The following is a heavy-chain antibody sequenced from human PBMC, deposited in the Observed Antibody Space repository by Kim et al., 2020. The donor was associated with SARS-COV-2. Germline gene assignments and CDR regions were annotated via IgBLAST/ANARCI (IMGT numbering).Heavy chain of an antibody. CDR1: GFTFSSYG. CDR2: ISYDGSNK. V-gene: IGHV3-30*18. CDR3: AKQLSVRGVSPFDY. Sequence: GGSLRLSCAASGFTFSSYGMHWVRQAPGKGLEWVAVISYDGSNKYYADSVKGRFTISRDNSKNTLYLQMNSLRAEDTAVYYCAKQLSVRGVSPFDYWGQGTLVTVSS. J-gene: IGHJ4*02. D-gene: IGHD3-10*01.